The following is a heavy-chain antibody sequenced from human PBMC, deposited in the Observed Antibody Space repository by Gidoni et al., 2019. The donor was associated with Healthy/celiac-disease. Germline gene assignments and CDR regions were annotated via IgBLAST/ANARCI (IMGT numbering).Heavy chain of an antibody. Sequence: QVQLVESGGGVVQPGRSLRLSCAASGFTFSSYAMHWVRQAPGKGLEWVAVISYDGSNKYYADSVKGRFTISRDNSKNTLYLQMNSLRAEDTAVYYCARDLSEYSSSSIGFDPWGQGTLVTVSS. CDR2: ISYDGSNK. CDR3: ARDLSEYSSSSIGFDP. V-gene: IGHV3-30*04. J-gene: IGHJ5*02. D-gene: IGHD6-6*01. CDR1: GFTFSSYA.